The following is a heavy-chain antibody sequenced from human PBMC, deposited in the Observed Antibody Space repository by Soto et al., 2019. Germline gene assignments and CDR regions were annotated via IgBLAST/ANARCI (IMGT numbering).Heavy chain of an antibody. D-gene: IGHD2-2*01. CDR3: ARDGCSSTSCHSRLRYGELDP. J-gene: IGHJ5*02. Sequence: GASVKVSFKASGGTFSSYTISWVRQAPGQGLEWMGRIIPILGIANYAQKFQGRVTITADKSTSTAYMELSSLRSEDTAVYYCARDGCSSTSCHSRLRYGELDPWGQGTLVTVSS. CDR1: GGTFSSYT. V-gene: IGHV1-69*04. CDR2: IIPILGIA.